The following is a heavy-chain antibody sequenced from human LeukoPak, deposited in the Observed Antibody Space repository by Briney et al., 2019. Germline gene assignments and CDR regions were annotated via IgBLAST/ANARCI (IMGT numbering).Heavy chain of an antibody. Sequence: GGSLRLSCTASGFSLSDYDMSWIRQAPGKGLEWISYIYSGGSTIYYADSVKGRFTISRDNAKNSLYLQMNSLRAEDTAVYYCARDPAHDYWGRGTLVTVSS. CDR3: ARDPAHDY. CDR2: IYSGGSTI. CDR1: GFSLSDYD. J-gene: IGHJ4*02. V-gene: IGHV3-11*01. D-gene: IGHD2-15*01.